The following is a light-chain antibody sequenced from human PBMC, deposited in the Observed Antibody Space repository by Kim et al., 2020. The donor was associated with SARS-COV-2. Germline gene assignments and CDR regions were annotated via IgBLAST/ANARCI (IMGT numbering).Light chain of an antibody. CDR3: QQSYISPFT. V-gene: IGKV1-39*01. Sequence: ASVGDRDTITCRTSQSISSHLNWYHQKPGRAPKLLISAASTLQGGVPSRFSGSGSETDFTLTISSLQPEDFATYFCQQSYISPFTFGPGTKVDIK. J-gene: IGKJ3*01. CDR2: AAS. CDR1: QSISSH.